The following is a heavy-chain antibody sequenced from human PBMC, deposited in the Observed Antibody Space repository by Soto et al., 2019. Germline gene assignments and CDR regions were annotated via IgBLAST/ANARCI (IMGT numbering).Heavy chain of an antibody. CDR3: ARGRGYSYGLDP. CDR2: IYHSGSP. J-gene: IGHJ5*02. CDR1: GGSISSGGYS. D-gene: IGHD5-18*01. V-gene: IGHV4-30-2*01. Sequence: SETLSLTCAVSGGSISSGGYSWSWIRQPPGKGLEWIGYIYHSGSPYYNPSLKSRVTISVDRSKNQFSLKLSSVTAAYTAVYYCARGRGYSYGLDPWGQGTLVTVSS.